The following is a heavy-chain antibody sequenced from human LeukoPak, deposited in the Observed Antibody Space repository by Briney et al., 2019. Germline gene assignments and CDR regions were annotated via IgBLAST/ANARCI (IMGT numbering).Heavy chain of an antibody. J-gene: IGHJ5*02. D-gene: IGHD2-2*01. CDR2: INHSGST. Sequence: SETLSLTCGVYGGSFSGYYWSWIRQPPGKGLEWIGEINHSGSTNYNPSLKSRVTISVDTSKNQFSLKLSSVTAADTAVYYCARGPRVPLVPAAEVDPWGQGTLVTVSS. CDR3: ARGPRVPLVPAAEVDP. V-gene: IGHV4-34*01. CDR1: GGSFSGYY.